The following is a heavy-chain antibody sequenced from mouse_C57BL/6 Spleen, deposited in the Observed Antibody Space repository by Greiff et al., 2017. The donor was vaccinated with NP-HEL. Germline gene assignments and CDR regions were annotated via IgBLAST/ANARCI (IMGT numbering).Heavy chain of an antibody. J-gene: IGHJ3*01. D-gene: IGHD2-1*01. CDR2: ISSGGDYI. CDR3: TRDYYGNYWFAY. V-gene: IGHV5-9-1*02. Sequence: EVQGVESGEGLVKPGGSLKLSCAASGFTFSSYAMSWVRQTPEKRLEWVAYISSGGDYIYYADTVKGRFTISRDNARNTLYLQMSSLKSEDTAMYYCTRDYYGNYWFAYWGQGTLVTVSA. CDR1: GFTFSSYA.